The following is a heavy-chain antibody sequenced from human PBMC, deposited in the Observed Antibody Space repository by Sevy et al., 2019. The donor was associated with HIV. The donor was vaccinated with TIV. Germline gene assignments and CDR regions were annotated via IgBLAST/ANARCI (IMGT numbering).Heavy chain of an antibody. Sequence: GGSLRLSCAASGFTFSSFAISWVRQAPGKGLEWVSDISGSGGGKKYADSVKGRFTLSRDNAQNTVFLQMNNLRGEDTGLYYCAKEFYRGSYLEDWGQGTLVTVSS. J-gene: IGHJ4*02. CDR2: ISGSGGGK. CDR1: GFTFSSFA. V-gene: IGHV3-23*01. CDR3: AKEFYRGSYLED. D-gene: IGHD3-10*01.